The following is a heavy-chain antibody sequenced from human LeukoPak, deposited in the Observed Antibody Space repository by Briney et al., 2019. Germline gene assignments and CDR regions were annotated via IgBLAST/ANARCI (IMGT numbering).Heavy chain of an antibody. CDR3: ARDLYELAKQLPIFVY. CDR2: ISAYNGNT. CDR1: GYTFTSYG. J-gene: IGHJ4*02. Sequence: GASVKVSCKASGYTFTSYGISWVRQAPGQGLEWMGWISAYNGNTNYAQKLQGRVTMTTDTSTSTAYMELRSLRSDDTAVYYCARDLYELAKQLPIFVYWGQGTLVTVSS. V-gene: IGHV1-18*01. D-gene: IGHD5/OR15-5a*01.